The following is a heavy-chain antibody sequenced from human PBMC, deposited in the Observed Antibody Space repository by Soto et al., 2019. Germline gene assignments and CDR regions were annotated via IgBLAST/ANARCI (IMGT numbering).Heavy chain of an antibody. V-gene: IGHV3-7*01. CDR3: ARVAYVHGCIFDC. D-gene: IGHD3-16*01. Sequence: GGSLRLSCAASGFTFSTYGMRWVRQPPGKGLEWVANIKQDGSEQYYVDSVKGRFTLSRDNAKNSLHLQMNSLRAEDTAMYFCARVAYVHGCIFDCWGQGXLVTVSS. CDR1: GFTFSTYG. CDR2: IKQDGSEQ. J-gene: IGHJ4*01.